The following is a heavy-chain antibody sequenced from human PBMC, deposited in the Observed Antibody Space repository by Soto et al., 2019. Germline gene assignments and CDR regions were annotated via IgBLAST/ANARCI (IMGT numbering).Heavy chain of an antibody. J-gene: IGHJ6*02. CDR2: ISAYNGNT. D-gene: IGHD3-10*01. V-gene: IGHV1-18*01. CDR3: GRDNGFGEADD. CDR1: GYSFTSYG. Sequence: QVQLVQSGAEVKKPGASVKVSCKASGYSFTSYGISWVRQAPGQGLEWMGWISAYNGNTNYAQKLQGRVTMTTDTSTRKAYSEVRRLRSADTAGDYYGRDNGFGEADDWGQGTTVTVSS.